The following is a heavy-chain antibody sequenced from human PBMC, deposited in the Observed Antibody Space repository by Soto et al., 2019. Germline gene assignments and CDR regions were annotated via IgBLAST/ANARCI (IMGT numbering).Heavy chain of an antibody. J-gene: IGHJ5*02. CDR2: ISTYSGDT. V-gene: IGHV1-18*01. CDR3: ARHHGPTTSENGFDP. D-gene: IGHD5-12*01. Sequence: QVHLVQSGVEVKTPGASVKVSCQASGYTFFTYDISWVRQAPGQGLEWMGWISTYSGDTKYAQKFQGRVTMTTDTSTTPAYLALRRLRSDDTAVYYCARHHGPTTSENGFDPWGQGTLVTVSS. CDR1: GYTFFTYD.